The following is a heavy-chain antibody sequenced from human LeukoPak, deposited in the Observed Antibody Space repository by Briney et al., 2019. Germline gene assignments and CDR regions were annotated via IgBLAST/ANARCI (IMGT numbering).Heavy chain of an antibody. V-gene: IGHV3-21*01. D-gene: IGHD6-19*01. CDR1: GFTFSSYS. CDR2: ISSSSSYI. J-gene: IGHJ4*02. Sequence: PGGSLRLSCAASGFTFSSYSMNWVRQAPGKGLEWVSSISSSSSYIYYADSVKGRFTISRDNAKNSLYLQMNSLRAEGTAVYYCARGSIAVAGTEDYWGQGTLVTVSS. CDR3: ARGSIAVAGTEDY.